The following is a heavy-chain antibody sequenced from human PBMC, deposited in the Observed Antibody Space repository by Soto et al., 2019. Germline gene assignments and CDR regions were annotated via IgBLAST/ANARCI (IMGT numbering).Heavy chain of an antibody. Sequence: WETLSLTCTFSGGSISSYYWSWIRQPAGKGLEWIGRIYTSGSTNYNPSLKSRVTMSVDTSKNQFSMKLSSVTAADTAVYYCARDRANHWNRNWFEPWGQGTLVSVSS. D-gene: IGHD1-1*01. CDR2: IYTSGST. J-gene: IGHJ5*02. CDR3: ARDRANHWNRNWFEP. CDR1: GGSISSYY. V-gene: IGHV4-4*07.